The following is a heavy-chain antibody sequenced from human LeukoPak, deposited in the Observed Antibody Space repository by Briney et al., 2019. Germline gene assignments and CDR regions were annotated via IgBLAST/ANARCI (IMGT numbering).Heavy chain of an antibody. CDR2: NNRNSGGT. Sequence: GASVKVSCKASGYTFTGYYMHWVRQAPGQGLEWMGWNNRNSGGTNYAQKFQGRVTMTRDTSISTAYMELSRLRSDDTAVYYCARVGCSSTSCYEYFQHWGQGTLVTVSS. V-gene: IGHV1-2*02. J-gene: IGHJ1*01. D-gene: IGHD2-2*01. CDR1: GYTFTGYY. CDR3: ARVGCSSTSCYEYFQH.